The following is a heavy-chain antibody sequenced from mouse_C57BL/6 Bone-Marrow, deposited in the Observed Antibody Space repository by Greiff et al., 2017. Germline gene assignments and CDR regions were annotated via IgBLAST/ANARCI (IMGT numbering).Heavy chain of an antibody. D-gene: IGHD4-1*01. V-gene: IGHV1-58*01. CDR1: GYTFTSYG. CDR3: ARRGLSGTYYAMDY. Sequence: VQLKQSGAELVRPGSSVKMSCKTSGYTFTSYGINWVKQRPGQGLEWIGYIYIGNGYTEYNEKFKGKATLTSDTSSRTAYMQLSSLTSEDSAINVYARRGLSGTYYAMDYWGQGASLTVSS. CDR2: IYIGNGYT. J-gene: IGHJ4*01.